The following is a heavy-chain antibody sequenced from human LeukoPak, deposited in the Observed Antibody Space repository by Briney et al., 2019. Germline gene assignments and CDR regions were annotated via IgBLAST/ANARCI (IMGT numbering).Heavy chain of an antibody. J-gene: IGHJ4*02. CDR3: ARDNWNPDF. V-gene: IGHV4-38-2*02. CDR2: IYHSGST. Sequence: SETLSLTCTVSGYSISSGYHWGWTRPPPGKGLEWIGSIYHSGSTYYNASLKSRVTISVDTSKNQFSLKLSSVTAADTAVYYCARDNWNPDFWGQGTLVIVSS. CDR1: GYSISSGYH. D-gene: IGHD1-20*01.